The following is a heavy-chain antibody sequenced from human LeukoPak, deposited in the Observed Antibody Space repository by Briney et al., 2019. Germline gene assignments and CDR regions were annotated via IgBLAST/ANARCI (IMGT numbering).Heavy chain of an antibody. V-gene: IGHV3-66*01. J-gene: IGHJ4*02. CDR3: ARDEYGDYVY. D-gene: IGHD4-17*01. CDR1: GFTVSSNY. CDR2: IYSGGST. Sequence: SGGSLRLSCAASGFTVSSNYMSWVRQAPGKGLEWVSVIYSGGSTYYADSVKGRFTISRDNSKNTLYLQMNSLRAEDTAMYYCARDEYGDYVYWGQGTLVTVSS.